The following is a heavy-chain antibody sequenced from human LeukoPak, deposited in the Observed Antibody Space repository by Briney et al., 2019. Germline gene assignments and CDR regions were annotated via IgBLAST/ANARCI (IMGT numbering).Heavy chain of an antibody. J-gene: IGHJ4*02. CDR1: GFTFSTYA. CDR2: FGGGGNT. CDR3: ARHWTGTKSFDY. Sequence: GGSLRLSCAASGFTFSTYAMSWVRQAPGTGLEWVSAFGGGGNTYYADSEKGRFTISRDNSKNTLYLQMNSLRVEDTAVYYCARHWTGTKSFDYWGQGTLVTVSS. V-gene: IGHV3-23*01. D-gene: IGHD1-14*01.